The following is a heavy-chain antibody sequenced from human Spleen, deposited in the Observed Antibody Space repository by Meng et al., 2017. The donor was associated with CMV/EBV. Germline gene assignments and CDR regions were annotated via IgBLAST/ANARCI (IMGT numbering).Heavy chain of an antibody. CDR3: ARGPVNVGLPIVAAGTLFQH. J-gene: IGHJ1*01. Sequence: SETLSLTCAVYGGSFSGYYWTWFRQPPGKGLEWIGEINHSGSTNYNPSLKSRVTVSVDTSKNQFSLKLRSVTAADTAVYYCARGPVNVGLPIVAAGTLFQHWGQGTLVTVSS. CDR2: INHSGST. CDR1: GGSFSGYY. D-gene: IGHD6-13*01. V-gene: IGHV4-34*01.